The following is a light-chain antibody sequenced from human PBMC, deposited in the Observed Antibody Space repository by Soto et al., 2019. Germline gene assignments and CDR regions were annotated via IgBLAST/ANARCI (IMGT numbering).Light chain of an antibody. CDR3: QQYNSYLYT. CDR1: QSISSW. V-gene: IGKV1-5*01. CDR2: DAS. Sequence: DIQMTQSPSTLSASVGDRVTITCRASQSISSWLAWYQQKPGKAPKLLIYDASSLESGVPSRFSGSGSETAFTLTISSLQPDDFATYYCQQYNSYLYTFGQGTKLEIK. J-gene: IGKJ2*01.